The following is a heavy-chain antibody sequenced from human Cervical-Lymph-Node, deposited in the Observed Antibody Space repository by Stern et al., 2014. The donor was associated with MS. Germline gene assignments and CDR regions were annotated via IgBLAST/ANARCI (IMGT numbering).Heavy chain of an antibody. J-gene: IGHJ5*02. D-gene: IGHD3-22*01. CDR1: GYSLIDYH. Sequence: QVQLMQSGAEVQKPGASVKVSCKASGYSLIDYHIHWVRQAPGQGLEWLGRISPNSGGTNFAQKFQGRVTMTRDTSINTAYMELRRLRSDDTAMYFCARARYHDSSAQGNWFDPWGQGTLVTVSS. CDR3: ARARYHDSSAQGNWFDP. V-gene: IGHV1-2*06. CDR2: ISPNSGGT.